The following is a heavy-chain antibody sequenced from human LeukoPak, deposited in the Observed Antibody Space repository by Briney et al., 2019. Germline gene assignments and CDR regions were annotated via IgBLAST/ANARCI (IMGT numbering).Heavy chain of an antibody. Sequence: ASGTVSFTASGYSLNINAITWVRQAPGQGLEWMGGLSPPLGTAHYAQRFQGRLSITADESTPTVHMELRSLTSEDTAVYYCARDKPRLDLWGPGTLVTVSP. V-gene: IGHV1-69*13. CDR1: GYSLNINA. J-gene: IGHJ4*02. D-gene: IGHD3/OR15-3a*01. CDR3: ARDKPRLDL. CDR2: LSPPLGTA.